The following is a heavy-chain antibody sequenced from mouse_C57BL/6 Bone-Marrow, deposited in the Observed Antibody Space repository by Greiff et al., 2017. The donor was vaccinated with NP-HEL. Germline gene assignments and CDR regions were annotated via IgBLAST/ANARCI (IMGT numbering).Heavy chain of an antibody. J-gene: IGHJ2*01. CDR1: GFSFNTYA. D-gene: IGHD1-1*01. V-gene: IGHV10-1*01. CDR2: IRSKSNNYAT. Sequence: EVKLMESGGGLVQPKGSLKLSCAASGFSFNTYAMNWVRQAPGKGLEWVARIRSKSNNYATYYADSVKDRFTISRDDSESMLYLQMNNLKTEDTAMYYCVSQLRGIDYWGQGTTLTVSS. CDR3: VSQLRGIDY.